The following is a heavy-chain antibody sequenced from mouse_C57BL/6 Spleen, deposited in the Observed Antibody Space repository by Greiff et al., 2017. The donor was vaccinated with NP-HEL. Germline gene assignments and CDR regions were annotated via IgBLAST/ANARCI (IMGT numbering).Heavy chain of an antibody. CDR3: ARDRDDSWFAY. D-gene: IGHD2-4*01. CDR1: GFTFSSYA. J-gene: IGHJ3*01. Sequence: EVHLVESGGGLVKPGGSLKLSCAASGFTFSSYAMSWVRQTPEKRLEWVATISDGGSYTYYPDNVKGRFTLSRDNAKNNLYLQMSHLKSEDTAMYYCARDRDDSWFAYWGQGTLVTVSA. V-gene: IGHV5-4*01. CDR2: ISDGGSYT.